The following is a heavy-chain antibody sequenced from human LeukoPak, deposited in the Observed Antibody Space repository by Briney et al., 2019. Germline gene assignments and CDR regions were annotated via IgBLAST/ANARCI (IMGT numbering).Heavy chain of an antibody. D-gene: IGHD6-19*01. V-gene: IGHV3-64D*06. CDR1: GFTFSGYA. J-gene: IGHJ4*02. Sequence: PGGSLRLSCSASGFTFSGYAMHWVRQAPGKGLEYVSAISSNGGSTNYADPVKGRFTISRDNSKNTLYLQMNSLRAEDTAVYYCVKDHGYSSGWYVRGFDYWGQGTLVTVSS. CDR2: ISSNGGST. CDR3: VKDHGYSSGWYVRGFDY.